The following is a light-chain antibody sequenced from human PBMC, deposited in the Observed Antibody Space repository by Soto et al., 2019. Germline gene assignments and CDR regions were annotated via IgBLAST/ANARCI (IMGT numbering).Light chain of an antibody. CDR1: GNDFGGYNY. Sequence: QSVLTQPPSASGSPGQSVAISCTGTGNDFGGYNYVSWYQQYPGRAPKLMIYEVSKRPSGVPDRFSGSKSGNTASLTVSGLQAEDEADYYCSSYAGSNNYVFGTGTKVTVL. J-gene: IGLJ1*01. CDR3: SSYAGSNNYV. V-gene: IGLV2-8*01. CDR2: EVS.